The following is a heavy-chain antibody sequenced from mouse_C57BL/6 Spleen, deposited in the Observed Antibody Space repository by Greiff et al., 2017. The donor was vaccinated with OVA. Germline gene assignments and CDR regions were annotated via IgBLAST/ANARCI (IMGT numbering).Heavy chain of an antibody. Sequence: QVQLQQPGAELVKPGASVKLSCKASGYTFTSYWMHWVQQRPGQGLEWIGMIHPNSGSTNYNEKFKSKATVTVDKTSSTAYMQLSSLTSEDSAAYYCARSLFYDDDQGVAYWGQGTLVTVSA. CDR1: GYTFTSYW. D-gene: IGHD2-4*01. V-gene: IGHV1-64*01. CDR3: ARSLFYDDDQGVAY. CDR2: IHPNSGST. J-gene: IGHJ3*01.